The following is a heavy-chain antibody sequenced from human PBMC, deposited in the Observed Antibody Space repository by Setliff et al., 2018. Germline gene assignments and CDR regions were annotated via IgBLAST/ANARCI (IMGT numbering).Heavy chain of an antibody. V-gene: IGHV1-69*05. CDR2: TIPIFGTT. CDR3: VREGVDSRSSTDYRYYMDV. Sequence: GASVKVSCKASGGTFSSYGISWVRQAPGQGLEWRGGTIPIFGTTDYARKFQGRVTIITDESTSTAYMQLSSLGSEDTAVYYCVREGVDSRSSTDYRYYMDVWGKGTTVTVSS. D-gene: IGHD3-22*01. J-gene: IGHJ6*03. CDR1: GGTFSSYG.